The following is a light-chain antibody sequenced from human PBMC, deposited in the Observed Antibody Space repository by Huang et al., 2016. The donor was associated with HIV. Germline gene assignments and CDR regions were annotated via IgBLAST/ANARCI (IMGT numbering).Light chain of an antibody. CDR3: MQGAHWPLT. Sequence: DVVMTQSPLSLPVTLGQPASISCRSSQSLVYSDGNTYLNWFNQRPGQSPRRLIYNVSNRDSGVPDRISGSGSGTDFTLKISRVEAEDVGVYYCMQGAHWPLTFGQGTKLEIK. CDR1: QSLVYSDGNTY. J-gene: IGKJ2*01. CDR2: NVS. V-gene: IGKV2-30*01.